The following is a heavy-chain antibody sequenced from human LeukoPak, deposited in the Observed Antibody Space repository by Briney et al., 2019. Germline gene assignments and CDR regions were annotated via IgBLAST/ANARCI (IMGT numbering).Heavy chain of an antibody. CDR1: GFTFSSYA. Sequence: PGRSLRLSCAASGFTFSSYAMHWVRQAPGKGLEWVAVISYDGSNKYYADSVKGRFTISRDNAKNSLYLQMNSLRAEDTAVYYCAKDDFAGGIVGGDPMRWGQGTLVTVSS. V-gene: IGHV3-30-3*01. CDR2: ISYDGSNK. J-gene: IGHJ4*02. CDR3: AKDDFAGGIVGGDPMR. D-gene: IGHD1-26*01.